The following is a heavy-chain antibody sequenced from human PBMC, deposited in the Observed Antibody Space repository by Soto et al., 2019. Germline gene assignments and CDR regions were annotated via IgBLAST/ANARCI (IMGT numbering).Heavy chain of an antibody. Sequence: GASVKVSCKASGGTFSSYAISWVRQAPGQGLEWMGGIIPIFGTANYAQKFQGRVTITADESTSTAYMELSSLRSEDTAVYYCARALVVVAAQRVYYYGMDVWGQGTTVTVSS. CDR2: IIPIFGTA. CDR3: ARALVVVAAQRVYYYGMDV. CDR1: GGTFSSYA. D-gene: IGHD2-15*01. V-gene: IGHV1-69*13. J-gene: IGHJ6*02.